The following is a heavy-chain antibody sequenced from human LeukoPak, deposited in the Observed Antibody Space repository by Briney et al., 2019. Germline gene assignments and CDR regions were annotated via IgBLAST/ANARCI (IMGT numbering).Heavy chain of an antibody. CDR3: ARDGPPWSDALHI. J-gene: IGHJ3*02. D-gene: IGHD2-8*02. CDR1: GYTFTSYA. Sequence: WASVKVSCKASGYTFTSYAITWVRQAPGQGLEWMGWISAYNGNTNYAQKLQGRVTMTTDTSTNTAYMELTSLRSDDTAVYYCARDGPPWSDALHIWGRGTMVTVSS. CDR2: ISAYNGNT. V-gene: IGHV1-18*01.